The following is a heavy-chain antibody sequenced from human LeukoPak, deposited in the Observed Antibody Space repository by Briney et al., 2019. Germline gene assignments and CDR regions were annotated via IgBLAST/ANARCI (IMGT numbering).Heavy chain of an antibody. CDR3: ARGQVYSSSWGDYYYGMDV. CDR1: GYTFTSYD. D-gene: IGHD6-13*01. CDR2: TSPNSGNT. J-gene: IGHJ6*02. Sequence: ASVKVSCKASGYTFTSYDINWVRQATGQGPEWMGWTSPNSGNTGYAQKFQGRVTMTRNTSISTAYMELSSLRSEDTAVYYCARGQVYSSSWGDYYYGMDVWGQGTTVTVSS. V-gene: IGHV1-8*01.